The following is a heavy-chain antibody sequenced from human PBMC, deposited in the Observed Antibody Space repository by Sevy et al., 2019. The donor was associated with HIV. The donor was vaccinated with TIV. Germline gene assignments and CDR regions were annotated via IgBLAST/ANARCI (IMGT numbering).Heavy chain of an antibody. V-gene: IGHV4-34*01. Sequence: SETLSLTCAVYGGSFSGFYWSWIRHPPGKGLEWIGEIIPSGNTNYNPSLKSRATISIETSKNQFSLKLKSVTAADTAMYFCARGQWEHLYWGQGTLVTVSS. CDR1: GGSFSGFY. D-gene: IGHD1-26*01. CDR3: ARGQWEHLY. J-gene: IGHJ4*02. CDR2: IIPSGNT.